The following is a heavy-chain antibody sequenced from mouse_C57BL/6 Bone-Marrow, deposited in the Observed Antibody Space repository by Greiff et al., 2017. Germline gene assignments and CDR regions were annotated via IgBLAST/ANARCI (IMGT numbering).Heavy chain of an antibody. CDR2: IDPSDSYT. CDR1: GYTFTSYW. Sequence: QVQLQQPGAELVMPGASVKLSCKASGYTFTSYWMHWVKQRPGQGLEWIGEIDPSDSYTNYNQKFKGKSTLTVDKSSSTAYMQLSSLTSEDSAVYYVARSDYYGSSYNFDYWGQGTTLTVSS. J-gene: IGHJ2*01. D-gene: IGHD1-1*01. CDR3: ARSDYYGSSYNFDY. V-gene: IGHV1-69*01.